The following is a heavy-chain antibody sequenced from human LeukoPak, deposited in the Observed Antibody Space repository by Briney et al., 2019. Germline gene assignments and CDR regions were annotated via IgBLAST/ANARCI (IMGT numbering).Heavy chain of an antibody. J-gene: IGHJ4*02. CDR2: IYHSGST. CDR3: ARDTDCSSTSCYSRGLDY. CDR1: GGSISSGGYY. V-gene: IGHV4-30-2*01. D-gene: IGHD2-2*01. Sequence: SETLSLTCTVSGGSISSGGYYWSWIRQPPGKGLEWIGYIYHSGSTYYNPSLKSRVTISVDRSKNQFSLKLSSVTAADTAVYYCARDTDCSSTSCYSRGLDYWGQGTLVTVSS.